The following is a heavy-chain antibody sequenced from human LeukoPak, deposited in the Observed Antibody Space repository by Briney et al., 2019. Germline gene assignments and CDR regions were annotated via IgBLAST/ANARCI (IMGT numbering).Heavy chain of an antibody. V-gene: IGHV3-23*01. CDR2: ISGSGGST. CDR3: AKDPGGSGWYFDY. CDR1: GFTFSSYA. Sequence: GASLRLSCAASGFTFSSYAMSWVRQAPGKGLDWVSAISGSGGSTYYADSVKGRFTISRDNSKNTLYLQMNSLRAEDTAVYYCAKDPGGSGWYFDYWGQGTLVTVSS. J-gene: IGHJ4*02. D-gene: IGHD6-19*01.